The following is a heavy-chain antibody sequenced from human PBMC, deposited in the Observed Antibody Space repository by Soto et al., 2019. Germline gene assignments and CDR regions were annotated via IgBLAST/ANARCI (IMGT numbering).Heavy chain of an antibody. D-gene: IGHD6-19*01. J-gene: IGHJ6*02. CDR3: AKSSKSSVYYYYGMDA. Sequence: PGGSLRLSCAASEFTFSSYFMHWVRQAPGKGLEWVALISYDGSNKYYADSVKGRFTISRDNSKNTLYLQMNSLRVEDTAVYYCAKSSKSSVYYYYGMDAWGQGTTVTVSS. CDR2: ISYDGSNK. V-gene: IGHV3-30*18. CDR1: EFTFSSYF.